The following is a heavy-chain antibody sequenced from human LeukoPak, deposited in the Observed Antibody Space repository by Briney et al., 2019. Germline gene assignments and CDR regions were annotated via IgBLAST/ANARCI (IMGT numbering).Heavy chain of an antibody. CDR1: GDSISSGDYC. J-gene: IGHJ5*02. CDR2: IYTSGST. D-gene: IGHD1-1*01. CDR3: ARYNWNDGGWFDP. Sequence: KPSETLSLTCTVSGDSISSGDYCWSWIRQPAGKGLEWIGRIYTSGSTNYNPSLKSRVTMSVDTSKNQFSLKLSSVTAADTAVYYCARYNWNDGGWFDPWGQGTLVTVSS. V-gene: IGHV4-61*02.